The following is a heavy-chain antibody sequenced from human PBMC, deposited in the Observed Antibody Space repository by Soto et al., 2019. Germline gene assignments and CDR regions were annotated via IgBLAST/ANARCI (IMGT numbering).Heavy chain of an antibody. J-gene: IGHJ6*04. D-gene: IGHD1-26*01. Sequence: SVKVSCKASGFTFTSSAMQWVRQARGQRLEWIGWIVVGSGNTNYAQKFQERVNITRDMSTSTAYMELSSLRSEDTAVYYCAAIGWELLDSYIYYYYGMDVSGRGTTVTGSS. V-gene: IGHV1-58*02. CDR2: IVVGSGNT. CDR1: GFTFTSSA. CDR3: AAIGWELLDSYIYYYYGMDV.